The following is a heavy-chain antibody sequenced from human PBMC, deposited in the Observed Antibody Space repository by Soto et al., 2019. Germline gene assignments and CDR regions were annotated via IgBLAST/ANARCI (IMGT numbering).Heavy chain of an antibody. V-gene: IGHV3-33*01. CDR2: IWYDGSNK. Sequence: PGGSLRLSCAASGFTFSSYGMHWVRQAPGKGLEWVAVIWYDGSNKYYADSVKGRFTISRDNSKNTLYLQMNSLRAEDTAVYYCARDGDGYNPLNYYFDPWGQGTLVTVSS. CDR3: ARDGDGYNPLNYYFDP. D-gene: IGHD5-12*01. J-gene: IGHJ4*02. CDR1: GFTFSSYG.